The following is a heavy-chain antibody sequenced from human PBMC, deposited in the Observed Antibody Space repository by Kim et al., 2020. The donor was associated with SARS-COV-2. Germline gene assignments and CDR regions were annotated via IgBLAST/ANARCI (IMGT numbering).Heavy chain of an antibody. Sequence: GGSLRLSCAASGFTFSSYAMHWVRQAPGKGLEWVAVISYDGSNKYYADSVKGRFTISRDNSKNTLYLQMNSLRAEDTAVYYCARYSGSLKAFDYWGQGTL. D-gene: IGHD1-26*01. CDR2: ISYDGSNK. V-gene: IGHV3-30*04. CDR3: ARYSGSLKAFDY. CDR1: GFTFSSYA. J-gene: IGHJ4*02.